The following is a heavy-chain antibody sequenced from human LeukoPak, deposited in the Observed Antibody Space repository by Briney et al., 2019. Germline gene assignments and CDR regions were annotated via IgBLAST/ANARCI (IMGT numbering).Heavy chain of an antibody. Sequence: PGGSLRLSCAASGFTFSSYAMSWVRQVPGKGLEWVSGISGSGGSTYYADSVKGRFTISRDNSKNTLNLQMNSLRAEDTAVYYCAKEGGGPTVTTLFDYWGQGTLVTVSS. V-gene: IGHV3-23*01. CDR3: AKEGGGPTVTTLFDY. D-gene: IGHD4-17*01. CDR2: ISGSGGST. J-gene: IGHJ4*02. CDR1: GFTFSSYA.